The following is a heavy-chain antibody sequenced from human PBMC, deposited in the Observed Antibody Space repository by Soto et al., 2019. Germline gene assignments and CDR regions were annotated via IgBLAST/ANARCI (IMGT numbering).Heavy chain of an antibody. Sequence: ASVKVSCKASGYNFTRFGISWVRQAPGQGLEWMGWIGAHNGDTNYVQKFQGRVTMTTDTSTRTTYIELRSLRYDDTAVYYCARLYRVGPVMLYGMDVWGKGTTVTVSS. CDR2: IGAHNGDT. D-gene: IGHD1-26*01. CDR3: ARLYRVGPVMLYGMDV. CDR1: GYNFTRFG. J-gene: IGHJ6*04. V-gene: IGHV1-18*01.